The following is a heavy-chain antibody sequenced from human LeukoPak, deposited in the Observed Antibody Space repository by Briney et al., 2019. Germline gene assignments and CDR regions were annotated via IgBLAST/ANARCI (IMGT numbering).Heavy chain of an antibody. D-gene: IGHD6-19*01. Sequence: SQTLSLSCAISGDSVSSNSAAWNWIRQSPSRFLEWLGRTYYRSKWYNDYAVSVKSRITINPDTSKNQFSLQLNSVTPEDTAVYYCAREFGVAVTGTPYYDYWGQGTLVTVSS. J-gene: IGHJ4*02. CDR3: AREFGVAVTGTPYYDY. CDR2: TYYRSKWYN. V-gene: IGHV6-1*01. CDR1: GDSVSSNSAA.